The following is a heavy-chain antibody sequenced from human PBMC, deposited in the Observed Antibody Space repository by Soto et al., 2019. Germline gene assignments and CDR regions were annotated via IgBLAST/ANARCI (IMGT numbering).Heavy chain of an antibody. Sequence: EVQLLESGGDLVQPGGSLRLSCAASGFTFSNYAMSWVRQAPGSGLEWVSSISGSGGSTFYTNSVKGRFTISRDNFRNTLYLQMNSLRVEDAAVYYCAKGVDRSNLYPGYFDYWGQGTLVTVSS. CDR3: AKGVDRSNLYPGYFDY. D-gene: IGHD6-13*01. CDR2: ISGSGGST. CDR1: GFTFSNYA. V-gene: IGHV3-23*01. J-gene: IGHJ4*02.